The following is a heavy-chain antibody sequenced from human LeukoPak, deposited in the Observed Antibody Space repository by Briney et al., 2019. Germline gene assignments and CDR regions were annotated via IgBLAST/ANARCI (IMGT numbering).Heavy chain of an antibody. CDR2: ISWNSGSI. CDR3: AKNVGSGYYFYFDY. CDR1: GFTFDDYA. V-gene: IGHV3-9*01. D-gene: IGHD3-22*01. J-gene: IGHJ4*02. Sequence: PGGSLRLSCAASGFTFDDYAMHWVRQAPGKGLEWVSGISWNSGSIGYADSVKGRFTISRDNAKNSLYLQMNSLRAEDTALYYCAKNVGSGYYFYFDYWGQGTPVTVSS.